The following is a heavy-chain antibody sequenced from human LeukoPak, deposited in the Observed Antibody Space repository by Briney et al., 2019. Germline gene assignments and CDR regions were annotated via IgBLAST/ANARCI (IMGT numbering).Heavy chain of an antibody. CDR2: IHSSGST. CDR1: GGSISSNY. V-gene: IGHV4-4*07. CDR3: ARANAFDL. Sequence: SETLSLTCAVSGGSISSNYWNWIRQAAGKGLEWTGRIHSSGSTNYNPSLKSRVTMSVDTSKNQFSLNLSSVTAADTAVYYCARANAFDLWGQGTMVTVSS. J-gene: IGHJ3*01.